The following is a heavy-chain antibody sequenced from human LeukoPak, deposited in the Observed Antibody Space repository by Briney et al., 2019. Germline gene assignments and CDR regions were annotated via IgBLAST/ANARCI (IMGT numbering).Heavy chain of an antibody. CDR1: GYNFATAW. V-gene: IGHV5-51*01. Sequence: GESLNISCKASGYNFATAWIAWVRQMPGKCLEWMGIVYPGDSDSKYNPSFQGHVTISADKSITTAYLKWASLKASDTAIYYCARHGRWELDYWGQGTLVSVSS. CDR3: ARHGRWELDY. D-gene: IGHD4-23*01. J-gene: IGHJ4*02. CDR2: VYPGDSDS.